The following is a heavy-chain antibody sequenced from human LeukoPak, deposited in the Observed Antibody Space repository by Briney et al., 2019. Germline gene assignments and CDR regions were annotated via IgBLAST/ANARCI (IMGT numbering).Heavy chain of an antibody. CDR1: GGSISGGDYY. V-gene: IGHV4-30-4*08. CDR2: IYYSGST. CDR3: ARAHDSSGYYHYYYMDV. J-gene: IGHJ6*03. D-gene: IGHD3-22*01. Sequence: PSETLSLTCTVSGGSISGGDYYWSWIRQPPGKGLEWIGYIYYSGSTYYNPSLKSRVTISVDTSKNQFSLKLSSVTAADTAVYYCARAHDSSGYYHYYYMDVWGKGTTVTVSS.